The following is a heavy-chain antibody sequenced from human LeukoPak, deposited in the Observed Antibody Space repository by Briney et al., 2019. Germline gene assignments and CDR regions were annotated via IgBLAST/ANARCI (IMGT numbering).Heavy chain of an antibody. CDR2: INTNTGNP. D-gene: IGHD6-19*01. CDR1: GYTFTSYA. J-gene: IGHJ6*02. CDR3: AGDRSYSSGWYVSYYYYGMDV. Sequence: ASVKVSCKASGYTFTSYAMNWVRQAPGQGLEWMGWINTNTGNPTYAQGFTGRFVFSLDTSVSTAYLQISSLKAEDTAVYYCAGDRSYSSGWYVSYYYYGMDVWGQGTTVTVS. V-gene: IGHV7-4-1*02.